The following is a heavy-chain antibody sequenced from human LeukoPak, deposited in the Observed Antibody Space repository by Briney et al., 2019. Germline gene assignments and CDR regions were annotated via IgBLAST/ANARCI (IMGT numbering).Heavy chain of an antibody. V-gene: IGHV4-39*01. CDR2: IYDSGST. J-gene: IGHJ5*02. CDR3: ATHYGP. Sequence: SETLSLTCTVSGGSIRSSYYYWGWIRQPPGKGLEWIGSIYDSGSTYYNPSLKSRVTISVDTSKNQFSLKLNSVTAADTAVYYCATHYGPWGQGTLVTVSS. CDR1: GGSIRSSYYY. D-gene: IGHD3-10*01.